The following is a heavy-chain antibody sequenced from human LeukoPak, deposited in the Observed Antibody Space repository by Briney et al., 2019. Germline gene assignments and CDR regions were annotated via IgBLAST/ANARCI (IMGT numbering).Heavy chain of an antibody. V-gene: IGHV3-33*01. CDR3: ARATEYSSSWFDY. CDR1: GFTFSSYG. J-gene: IGHJ4*02. CDR2: IWYDGSNK. Sequence: GGSLRLSCAASGFTFSSYGMHWVRQAPGKGLEWVAVIWYDGSNKYYADSVKGRFTISRDNSKNTLYLQMNSLRAEDTAVYYCARATEYSSSWFDYWGQGTLVTVSS. D-gene: IGHD6-13*01.